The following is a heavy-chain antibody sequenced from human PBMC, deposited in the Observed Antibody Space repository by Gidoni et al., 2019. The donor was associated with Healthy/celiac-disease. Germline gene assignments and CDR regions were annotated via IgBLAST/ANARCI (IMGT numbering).Heavy chain of an antibody. Sequence: EVQLVESGGGLVQPGRSLRLSCAASGFTFDDYAMHWVRQAPGKGLEWVSGISWNSGSIGYADSVKGRFTISRDNAKNSLYLQMNSLRAEDTALYYCARVRDIVVVPAAPPAFDIWGQGTMVTVSS. CDR1: GFTFDDYA. J-gene: IGHJ3*02. CDR2: ISWNSGSI. D-gene: IGHD2-2*01. CDR3: ARVRDIVVVPAAPPAFDI. V-gene: IGHV3-9*01.